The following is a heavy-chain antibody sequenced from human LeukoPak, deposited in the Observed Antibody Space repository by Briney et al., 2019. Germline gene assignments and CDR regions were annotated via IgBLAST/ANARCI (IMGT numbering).Heavy chain of an antibody. CDR2: ILGSGTTT. D-gene: IGHD5-12*01. Sequence: GGSLRLSCTASGFIFSNYAMNWVRQAPGKGLEWVSGILGSGTTTYYADSVKGRFTISRDNSKNTLYLQMNSLRADDTAVYFCAKKRVDRGSSNFYYALDVWGKGTTVTVSS. CDR1: GFIFSNYA. V-gene: IGHV3-23*01. J-gene: IGHJ6*04. CDR3: AKKRVDRGSSNFYYALDV.